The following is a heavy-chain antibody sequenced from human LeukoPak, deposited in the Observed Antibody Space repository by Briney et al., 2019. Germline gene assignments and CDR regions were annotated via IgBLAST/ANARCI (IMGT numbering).Heavy chain of an antibody. V-gene: IGHV3-43*01. CDR2: INRRGHT. J-gene: IGHJ4*02. CDR1: GFTFDRFT. D-gene: IGHD2-21*02. Sequence: GGSLRLSCAASGFTFDRFTIHWVRQTPGRGLEWVSLINRRGHTFYADSVKGRFTISRDNSRNSVFLQMNSLRPEDTALYHCAKEVDCPSDCLFFHSWGQGTLVTVSS. CDR3: AKEVDCPSDCLFFHS.